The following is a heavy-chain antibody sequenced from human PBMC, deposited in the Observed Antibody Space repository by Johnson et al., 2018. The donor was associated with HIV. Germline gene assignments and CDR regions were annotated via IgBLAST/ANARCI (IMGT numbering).Heavy chain of an antibody. CDR1: GFTFSIYD. V-gene: IGHV3-66*01. CDR2: LFSGVTA. J-gene: IGHJ3*01. Sequence: VQLVESGGGLVQPGGSLRLSCAASGFTFSIYDMHWVRQATGKGLEWVSVLFSGVTAYYADSVKGRFTISSDSSKNTLYLQMNSLRSEDTAFYYYARAFGSGGYTSSWYLGLGAFDLWGQGTMVTVSS. D-gene: IGHD6-13*01. CDR3: ARAFGSGGYTSSWYLGLGAFDL.